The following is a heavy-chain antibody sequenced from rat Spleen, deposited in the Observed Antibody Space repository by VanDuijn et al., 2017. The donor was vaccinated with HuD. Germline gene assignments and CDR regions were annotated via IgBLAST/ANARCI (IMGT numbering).Heavy chain of an antibody. V-gene: IGHV3-3*01. D-gene: IGHD1-12*03. CDR3: ARGYYDGYYHLY. J-gene: IGHJ2*01. CDR1: VYSIKSSYR. CDR2: IDRAGSA. Sequence: EVQLQESGPGLVKPSQSLSLTCSVTVYSIKSSYRWNWIRKFPGNKLEWMGYIDRAGSAHYNPSLKSRISITRDTSKNRFFLRVNSVTTEDTATYHCARGYYDGYYHLYWGQGVMVTVSS.